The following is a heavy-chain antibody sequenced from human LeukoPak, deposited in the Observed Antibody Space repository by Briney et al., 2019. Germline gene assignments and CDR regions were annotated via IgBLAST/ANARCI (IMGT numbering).Heavy chain of an antibody. D-gene: IGHD4-17*01. J-gene: IGHJ5*02. CDR2: INPNSGGT. V-gene: IGHV1-2*02. CDR3: ARALLGDYVGYLLDP. Sequence: TSVKVSCRASGYTFTGYYMHWVRQAPVQGLEWMGWINPNSGGTYYAQKFQGRVTMTRDTSISTAYMELSRLRSDDTAVYYCARALLGDYVGYLLDPCGQGTLVTVSS. CDR1: GYTFTGYY.